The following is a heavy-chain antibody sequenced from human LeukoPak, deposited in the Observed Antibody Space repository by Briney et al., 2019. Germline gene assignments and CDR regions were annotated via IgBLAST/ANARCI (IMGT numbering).Heavy chain of an antibody. CDR2: IRIKANSYAT. Sequence: GGSLKLSCAASGFTFSGSAMHWVRQACGKGLEWVGRIRIKANSYATAYAASVKGRFTISRDDSNHTADLQMNSLKTEDTAVYYCTSLASIAARPGYYYYGMDVWGQGTTVTVSS. CDR3: TSLASIAARPGYYYYGMDV. J-gene: IGHJ6*02. V-gene: IGHV3-73*01. CDR1: GFTFSGSA. D-gene: IGHD6-6*01.